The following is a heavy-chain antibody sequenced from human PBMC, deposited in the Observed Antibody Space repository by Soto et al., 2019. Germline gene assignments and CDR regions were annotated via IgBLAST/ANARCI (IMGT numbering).Heavy chain of an antibody. CDR2: IIPVLGVT. J-gene: IGHJ6*02. CDR1: GSTFSSYT. D-gene: IGHD2-21*02. V-gene: IGHV1-69*02. CDR3: ARRRYCGADCYSKYYYGMDV. Sequence: QVQLVQSGAEVKKPGSSVKVSCQASGSTFSSYTGSWVRQAPGQGLEWMGRIIPVLGVTNYAPKFKGRVTITADKSKTTAYMELSSLRSGDTAVYYCARRRYCGADCYSKYYYGMDVWGQGTTVTVSS.